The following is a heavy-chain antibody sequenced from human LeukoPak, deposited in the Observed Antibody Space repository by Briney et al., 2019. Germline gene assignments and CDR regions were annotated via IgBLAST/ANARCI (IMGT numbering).Heavy chain of an antibody. J-gene: IGHJ5*02. CDR1: GFTFTSYA. V-gene: IGHV3-30-3*01. Sequence: GGSLRLSCAASGFTFTSYAMSWVRQAPGKGLEWVAVISYDGSNKYYADPVKGRFTISRDNSKNTLYLQMNSLRAEDTAVYYCASSSAWGQGTLVTVSS. CDR3: ASSSA. CDR2: ISYDGSNK.